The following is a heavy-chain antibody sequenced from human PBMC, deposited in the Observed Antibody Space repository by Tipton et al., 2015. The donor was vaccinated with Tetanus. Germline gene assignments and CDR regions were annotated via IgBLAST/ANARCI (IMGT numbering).Heavy chain of an antibody. V-gene: IGHV4-30-4*01. J-gene: IGHJ6*02. D-gene: IGHD3-9*01. CDR1: GGSISSGDYY. CDR3: ARANYYDILTSSLFYYGLNV. CDR2: TYYSGRT. Sequence: TLSLTCTVSGGSISSGDYYWSWLRQPPGKGLEWIGYTYYSGRTYYNPSLKSRITISVHTSKNQFSLNLSSVTAADTAVYYCARANYYDILTSSLFYYGLNVWGRGTTVTVSS.